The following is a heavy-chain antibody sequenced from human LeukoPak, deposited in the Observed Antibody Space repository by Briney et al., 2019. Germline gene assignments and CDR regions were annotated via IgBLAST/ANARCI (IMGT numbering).Heavy chain of an antibody. V-gene: IGHV3-30*02. CDR2: IRYAGSNK. Sequence: GGALRLSCAASGFSFSSYGMHWVRQAPATGLEGGAFIRYAGSNKYYADSVKRRLTISRDNSKNTLYLQMNSLRAEDTAVYYCAKDLTTVVSRGDYWGQGTLVTVSS. CDR3: AKDLTTVVSRGDY. CDR1: GFSFSSYG. J-gene: IGHJ4*02. D-gene: IGHD4-23*01.